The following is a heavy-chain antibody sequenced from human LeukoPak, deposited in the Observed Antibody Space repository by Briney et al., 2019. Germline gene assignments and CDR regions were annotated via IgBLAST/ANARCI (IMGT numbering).Heavy chain of an antibody. CDR3: TRWAGGHYDY. V-gene: IGHV3-7*01. CDR2: IKQDGSEK. J-gene: IGHJ4*02. D-gene: IGHD1-26*01. Sequence: GGFLRLSCAASGFNISTYWMSWVRQAPGKELEWVANIKQDGSEKYYVDSVKGRFTISRDNGKNSMYLQMNSLRAEDTAVYYCTRWAGGHYDYWGQGTLVTVSS. CDR1: GFNISTYW.